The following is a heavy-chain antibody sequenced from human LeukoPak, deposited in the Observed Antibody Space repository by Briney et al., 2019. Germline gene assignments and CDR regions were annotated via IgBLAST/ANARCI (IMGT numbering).Heavy chain of an antibody. Sequence: GGSLRLSCVGSGFTFRSHAMSWVRQAPEKGLEFVSGIYENGGTTYYADSVKGRFSISRDNSKNTLNLQMDSLRGEDTAVYYCAKDFRIGYSAHFDYWGQGALVTVSS. CDR2: IYENGGTT. CDR3: AKDFRIGYSAHFDY. V-gene: IGHV3-23*01. J-gene: IGHJ4*02. CDR1: GFTFRSHA. D-gene: IGHD2-21*01.